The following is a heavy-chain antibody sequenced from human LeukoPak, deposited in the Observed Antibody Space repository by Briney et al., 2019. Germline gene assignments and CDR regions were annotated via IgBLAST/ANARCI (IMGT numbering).Heavy chain of an antibody. CDR2: ITPNNGGT. Sequence: ASVKVSCKAFGYTFTDYYMHWVRQAPGQGFEWMGRITPNNGGTNYAQKFQGRVTMTRDTSISTAYMELSRLRSDDTAVYYCAREIGGATSFDYWGQGALVTVSS. V-gene: IGHV1-2*06. CDR1: GYTFTDYY. J-gene: IGHJ4*02. CDR3: AREIGGATSFDY. D-gene: IGHD1-26*01.